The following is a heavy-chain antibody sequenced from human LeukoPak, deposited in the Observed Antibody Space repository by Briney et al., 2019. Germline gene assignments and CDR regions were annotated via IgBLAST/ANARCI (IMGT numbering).Heavy chain of an antibody. J-gene: IGHJ4*02. Sequence: PGGSLRLSCAASGFTFSSYVMSWVRQAPGKGLEWVSTISGSGGSTYYADSVKGRFTISRDNSMNTLYLQMSSLRAEDTAVYYCAKSRGIAVAVDYWGQGTLVTVSS. CDR3: AKSRGIAVAVDY. CDR2: ISGSGGST. V-gene: IGHV3-23*01. CDR1: GFTFSSYV. D-gene: IGHD6-19*01.